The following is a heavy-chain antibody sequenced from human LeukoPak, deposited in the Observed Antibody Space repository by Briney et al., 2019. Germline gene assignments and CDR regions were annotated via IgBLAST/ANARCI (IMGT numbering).Heavy chain of an antibody. V-gene: IGHV4-4*02. D-gene: IGHD2-2*01. Sequence: SGTLSLTCGVSGGSISSTNWWSWVRQPPGQGLEWIGEISLSGVTNYNPSLKSRVTMSLDRSKNHLSLTLTSVTAADTAVYYCARWLRGSPTMGNWFYPWGQGTLVTVSS. J-gene: IGHJ5*02. CDR3: ARWLRGSPTMGNWFYP. CDR1: GGSISSTNW. CDR2: ISLSGVT.